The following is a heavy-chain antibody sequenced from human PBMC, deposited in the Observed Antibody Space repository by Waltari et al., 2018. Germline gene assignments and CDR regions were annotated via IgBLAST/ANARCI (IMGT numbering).Heavy chain of an antibody. CDR2: IYYSGNT. J-gene: IGHJ4*02. CDR1: GGSISSSSYY. D-gene: IGHD6-6*01. V-gene: IGHV4-39*07. Sequence: QLQLQESGTGLVKPSETLSLPCTVSGGSISSSSYYWGWIRQPPGKGLECLATIYYSGNTFYNPSIKSRATLSIDTSKNQFSLKLSSVTAADTAVYYCAREPSSEMGFDYWGQGTLVSVSS. CDR3: AREPSSEMGFDY.